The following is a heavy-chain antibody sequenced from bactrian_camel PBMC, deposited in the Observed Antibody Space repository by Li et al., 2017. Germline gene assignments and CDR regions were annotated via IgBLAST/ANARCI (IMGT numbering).Heavy chain of an antibody. D-gene: IGHD5*01. CDR3: AARFQGGFGLGGLCTDVPADFPY. V-gene: IGHV3S1*01. J-gene: IGHJ6*01. CDR1: GYTYNRNC. CDR2: ITPGNTYT. Sequence: HVQLVESGGGSVQAGGSRRLSCAASGYTYNRNCMAWFRQAPGKEREEVAAITPGNTYTYYADSVKDRFTIAKGQAENTLYLQMNSLKPDDTATYYCAARFQGGFGLGGLCTDVPADFPYWGQGTQVTVS.